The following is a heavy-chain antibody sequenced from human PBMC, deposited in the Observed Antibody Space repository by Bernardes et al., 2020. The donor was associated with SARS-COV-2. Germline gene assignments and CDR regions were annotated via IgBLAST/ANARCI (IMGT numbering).Heavy chain of an antibody. CDR3: AKDARFGIDAWFSVSDY. D-gene: IGHD3-10*01. CDR1: GDSVSSNSAV. J-gene: IGHJ4*02. V-gene: IGHV6-1*01. Sequence: QTLSLTCAISGDSVSSNSAVWHWIRQSPSRGLEWLGRTSYRSKWNYDYAVSVKSRITISPDTSKNQFSLELTSVTPEDTAVYFCAKDARFGIDAWFSVSDYWGQGTLVTVSS. CDR2: TSYRSKWNY.